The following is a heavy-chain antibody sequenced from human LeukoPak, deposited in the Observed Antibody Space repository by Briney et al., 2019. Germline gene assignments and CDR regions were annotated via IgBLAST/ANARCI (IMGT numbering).Heavy chain of an antibody. Sequence: PSETLSLTCTVSGGSISSYYWSWFRQPAGRGLEWIGRIYSSGSTSYNPSLKSRVTMSVDTSKDQFSLNLRSVTAADTAVYYCARAGDNCSGGTCYRWFDPWGQGILVTVSS. J-gene: IGHJ5*02. CDR3: ARAGDNCSGGTCYRWFDP. V-gene: IGHV4-4*07. CDR2: IYSSGST. D-gene: IGHD2-15*01. CDR1: GGSISSYY.